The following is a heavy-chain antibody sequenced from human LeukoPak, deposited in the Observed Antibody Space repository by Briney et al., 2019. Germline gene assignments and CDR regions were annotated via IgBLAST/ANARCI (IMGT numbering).Heavy chain of an antibody. V-gene: IGHV3-23*01. J-gene: IGHJ4*02. Sequence: PGGSLRLSCAASGFTFSSYAMSWVRQAPGKGLEWVSAISGSGGGTYYADSVKGRFTISRDNSKNTLYLQMNSLRAEDTAVYYCAKGWELLGVFDYWGQGTLVTVPS. CDR3: AKGWELLGVFDY. CDR1: GFTFSSYA. CDR2: ISGSGGGT. D-gene: IGHD1-26*01.